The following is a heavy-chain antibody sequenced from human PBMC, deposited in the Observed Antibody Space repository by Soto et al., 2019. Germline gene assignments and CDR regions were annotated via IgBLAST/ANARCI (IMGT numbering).Heavy chain of an antibody. J-gene: IGHJ4*02. D-gene: IGHD6-6*01. CDR2: MYTSRST. CDR3: ASSPIAARRAQFDY. CDR1: GGSIRSYS. Sequence: PSETLSLTCTVSGGSIRSYSWSWIRQPAGKGLEWIGRMYTSRSTNYKTSHKNRVTMSVDTSKNQFSIKLSSVTAADTAVYYCASSPIAARRAQFDYWGQGTLVTVS. V-gene: IGHV4-4*07.